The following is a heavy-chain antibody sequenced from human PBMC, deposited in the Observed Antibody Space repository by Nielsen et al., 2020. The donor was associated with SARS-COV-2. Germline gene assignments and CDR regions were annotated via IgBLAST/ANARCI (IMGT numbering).Heavy chain of an antibody. CDR1: GGSLSSRNYY. CDR2: VYYSGSV. CDR3: ARGDIAVVPAAMFRGDDAFDI. V-gene: IGHV4-39*02. Sequence: SETLSLTCTVSGGSLSSRNYYWGWIRQPPGKGLEWIGTVYYSGSVSYNPSLRSRVTISVDMSKKHFSLKLTSVTAADTAVYFCARGDIAVVPAAMFRGDDAFDIWGQGTMVRVSS. D-gene: IGHD2-2*01. J-gene: IGHJ3*02.